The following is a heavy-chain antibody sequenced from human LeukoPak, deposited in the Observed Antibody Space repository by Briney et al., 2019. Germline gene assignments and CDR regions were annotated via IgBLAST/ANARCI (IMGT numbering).Heavy chain of an antibody. Sequence: PGGSLRLSCAASGFTFSSYWMHWVRQAPEKGLVWVSRINSDGSVTTYADSVKGRFTISRDNAKNSLYLQMNSLRAEDTAVYYCAELGITMIGGVWGKGTTVTISS. D-gene: IGHD3-10*02. J-gene: IGHJ6*04. CDR3: AELGITMIGGV. CDR2: INSDGSVT. V-gene: IGHV3-74*01. CDR1: GFTFSSYW.